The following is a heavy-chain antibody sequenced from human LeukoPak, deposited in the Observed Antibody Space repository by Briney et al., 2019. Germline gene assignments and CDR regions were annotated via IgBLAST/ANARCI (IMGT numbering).Heavy chain of an antibody. D-gene: IGHD2-2*01. CDR1: GFTFSDYY. CDR2: ISSSGSTI. V-gene: IGHV3-11*01. J-gene: IGHJ6*02. Sequence: GGSLRLSCAASGFTFSDYYMSWIRQAPGKGLEWVSYISSSGSTIYYADSVKGRFTISRDNAKNSLYLQMNSLRAEDTAVYYCAREPGGWIAPAAIERSYYYGMDVWGQGTTVTVSS. CDR3: AREPGGWIAPAAIERSYYYGMDV.